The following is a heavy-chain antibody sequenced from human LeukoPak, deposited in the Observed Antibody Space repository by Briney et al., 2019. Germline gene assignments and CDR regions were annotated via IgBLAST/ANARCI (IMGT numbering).Heavy chain of an antibody. V-gene: IGHV3-23*01. CDR2: ISESGGAT. D-gene: IGHD3-3*01. CDR1: GFMFSHSA. J-gene: IGHJ4*02. CDR3: ATVGVGGVAFEY. Sequence: GGSLRLSCAASGFMFSHSAMTWVRQTPGKGLEWVSGISESGGATYYAGSAKGRFTISRDNSKNTLYLQMNSLRSDDTAVYYCATVGVGGVAFEYWGQGALVTVSS.